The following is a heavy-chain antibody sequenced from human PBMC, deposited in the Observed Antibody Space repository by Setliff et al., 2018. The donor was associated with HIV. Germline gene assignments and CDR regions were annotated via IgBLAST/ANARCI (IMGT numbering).Heavy chain of an antibody. CDR1: GYTFTSYG. J-gene: IGHJ3*02. Sequence: ASVKVSCKASGYTFTSYGINWVRQSPGQGLEWMGWMNPDSGNTFYAQKFKGRVTMTRDTSTNTAYMELSSLTSDDTAVYFCARGSMSMVMFILVSAFDIWGQGTLVTVSS. D-gene: IGHD2-21*01. CDR3: ARGSMSMVMFILVSAFDI. CDR2: MNPDSGNT. V-gene: IGHV1-8*02.